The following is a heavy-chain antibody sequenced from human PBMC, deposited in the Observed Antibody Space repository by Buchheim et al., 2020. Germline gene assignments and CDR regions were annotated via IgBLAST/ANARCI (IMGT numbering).Heavy chain of an antibody. CDR2: IYYSGST. J-gene: IGHJ5*02. D-gene: IGHD3-10*01. Sequence: QLQLQESGPGLVKPSETLSLTCTVSGGSISSSSYYWGWIRQPPGKGLEWIGSIYYSGSTYYNPSLKSRVTISVDTSKNQFSLKLTSVTAADTAVYYCARRGFGDPNWFDPWGQGTL. CDR3: ARRGFGDPNWFDP. CDR1: GGSISSSSYY. V-gene: IGHV4-39*07.